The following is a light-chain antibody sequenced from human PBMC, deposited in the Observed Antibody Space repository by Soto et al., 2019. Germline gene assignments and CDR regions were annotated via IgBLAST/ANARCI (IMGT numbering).Light chain of an antibody. CDR1: SSDVGGYNY. CDR2: EVS. Sequence: QSVLTQPPSASGSPGQSVTISCTGTSSDVGGYNYVSWYQQHPGKAPKLMIYEVSKRPSGVPDRFSGSKSGNTASLTVSGLQAEDEADYYCRSYAGSKGVFGTGTKVTVL. J-gene: IGLJ1*01. CDR3: RSYAGSKGV. V-gene: IGLV2-8*01.